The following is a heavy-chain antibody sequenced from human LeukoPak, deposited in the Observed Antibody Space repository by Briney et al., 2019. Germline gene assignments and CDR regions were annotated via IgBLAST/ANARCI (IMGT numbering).Heavy chain of an antibody. V-gene: IGHV1-24*01. D-gene: IGHD2-15*01. CDR2: FDPEDGET. CDR1: GYTLTELS. CDR3: ARGVVDTVDY. Sequence: ASVKVSCKVSGYTLTELSMHWVRQAPGKGLEWMGGFDPEDGETIYAQKFQGRVTMTRNTSISTAYMELSSLRSEDTAVYYCARGVVDTVDYWGQGTLVTVSS. J-gene: IGHJ4*02.